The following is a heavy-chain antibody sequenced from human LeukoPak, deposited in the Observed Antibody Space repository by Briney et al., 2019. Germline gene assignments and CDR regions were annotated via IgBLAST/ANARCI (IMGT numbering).Heavy chain of an antibody. CDR2: IYHSGST. CDR3: ASSLPLRSFEYYYASSGLTA. Sequence: SSGTLSLTCAVSGGSISSSNWWSWVRQPPGKGLEWIGEIYHSGSTNYNPSLKSRVTISVDKSKNQFSLKLSSVTAADTAVYYCASSLPLRSFEYYYASSGLTAWGQGTPVTASS. D-gene: IGHD3-22*01. CDR1: GGSISSSNW. V-gene: IGHV4-4*02. J-gene: IGHJ5*02.